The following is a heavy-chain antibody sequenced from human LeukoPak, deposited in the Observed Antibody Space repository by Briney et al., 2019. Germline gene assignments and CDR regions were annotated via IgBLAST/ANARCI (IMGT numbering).Heavy chain of an antibody. V-gene: IGHV3-48*03. CDR2: ISSSGSTI. CDR3: AKAPVTSCRGAYCYPFDY. CDR1: GFTFSSYE. J-gene: IGHJ4*02. D-gene: IGHD2-21*01. Sequence: PGGSLRLSCAASGFTFSSYEMNWVRQAPGKGLEWVSYISSSGSTIYYADSVKGRFTISRDNAKNSLYLQMNSLRAEDAAVHYCAKAPVTSCRGAYCYPFDYWGQGTLVTVSS.